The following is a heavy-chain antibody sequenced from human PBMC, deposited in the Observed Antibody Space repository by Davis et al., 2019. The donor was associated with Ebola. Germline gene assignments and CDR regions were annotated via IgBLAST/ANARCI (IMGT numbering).Heavy chain of an antibody. CDR1: GFTFSDYY. D-gene: IGHD2-2*01. V-gene: IGHV3-11*01. CDR3: TRDPLGYCSSTSCSSFDY. J-gene: IGHJ4*02. CDR2: FSGSGSIR. Sequence: GESLKISCAASGFTFSDYYMSWIRQAPGKGLEWVSYFSGSGSIRYYADSVKGRFTISRDNAKNSLYLQMNSLRAEDTAVYYCTRDPLGYCSSTSCSSFDYWGQGTLVTVSS.